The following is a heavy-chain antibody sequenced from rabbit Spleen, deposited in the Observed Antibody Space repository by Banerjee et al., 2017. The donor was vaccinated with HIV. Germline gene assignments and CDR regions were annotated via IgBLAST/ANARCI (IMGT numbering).Heavy chain of an antibody. J-gene: IGHJ6*01. CDR3: ARDNYDNDYRSYFGL. CDR2: IDTGSSGFT. Sequence: QSLEESGGDLVKPGASLTLTCTASGVSFTISSYMCWIRQAPGKGLEWIACIDTGSSGFTYFATWAKGRFTCSKTLSTTVTLQMTSLTAADTATYFCARDNYDNDYRSYFGLWGPGTLVTVS. D-gene: IGHD2-1*01. CDR1: GVSFTISSY. V-gene: IGHV1S40*01.